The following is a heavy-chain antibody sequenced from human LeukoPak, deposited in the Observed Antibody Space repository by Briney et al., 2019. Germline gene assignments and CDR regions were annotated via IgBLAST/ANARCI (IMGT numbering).Heavy chain of an antibody. CDR3: ARDLYDGGPAKQHPLDY. CDR2: INPSGGST. Sequence: GASVKVSCKASGYTFTSYYMHWVRQAPGQGLEWMGIINPSGGSTSYAQKFQGRVTMTRDTSTSTVYMELSSLRSEDTAVYYCARDLYDGGPAKQHPLDYWGQGTLVTVSS. V-gene: IGHV1-46*01. J-gene: IGHJ4*02. CDR1: GYTFTSYY. D-gene: IGHD3-10*01.